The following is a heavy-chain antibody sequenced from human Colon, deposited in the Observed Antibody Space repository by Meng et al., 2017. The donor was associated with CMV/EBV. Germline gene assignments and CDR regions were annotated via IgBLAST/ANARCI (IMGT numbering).Heavy chain of an antibody. D-gene: IGHD1-26*01. V-gene: IGHV3-23*01. CDR2: VLGTGPT. CDR3: AKRKTYSGSSGGFDP. Sequence: GESLKISCSASGFTFNNYAMTWVRQAPGKGLEWVSTVLGTGPTYYADYVKGRFTISRDNSKNTLYLQMNSLRAEDTAVYYCAKRKTYSGSSGGFDPWGQGTLVTVSS. J-gene: IGHJ5*02. CDR1: GFTFNNYA.